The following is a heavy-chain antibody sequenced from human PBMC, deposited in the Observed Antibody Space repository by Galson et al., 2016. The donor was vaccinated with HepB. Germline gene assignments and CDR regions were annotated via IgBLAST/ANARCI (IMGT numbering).Heavy chain of an antibody. V-gene: IGHV4-4*02. CDR3: TRGTLGTSATMAFDY. CDR2: IYQTGTA. Sequence: SETLSLTCAVSGASISNNYWWGWVRQSPEKGMEWIGEIYQTGTANYNPSFTRRATSAVDTSKNQISLRLDSVTAADTAVYYCTRGTLGTSATMAFDYWGQGTLVTVSS. D-gene: IGHD4/OR15-4a*01. J-gene: IGHJ4*02. CDR1: GASISNNYW.